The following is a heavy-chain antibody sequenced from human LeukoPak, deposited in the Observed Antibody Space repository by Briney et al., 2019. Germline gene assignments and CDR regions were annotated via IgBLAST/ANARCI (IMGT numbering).Heavy chain of an antibody. J-gene: IGHJ5*02. V-gene: IGHV4-61*02. CDR2: SDTSEST. Sequence: SSQTLSFTCTGSGVSISSGSYYWSWLRQPAGKRLELIGRSDTSESTNYNPSLKSRVTISVDRSKHQFSLKLSSLTAADTAVYYCARVRYYYDSSGFNWFDPWGQGTLVTVPS. D-gene: IGHD3-22*01. CDR1: GVSISSGSYY. CDR3: ARVRYYYDSSGFNWFDP.